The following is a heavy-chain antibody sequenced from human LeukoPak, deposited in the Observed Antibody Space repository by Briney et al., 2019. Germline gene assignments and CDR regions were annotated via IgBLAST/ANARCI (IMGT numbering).Heavy chain of an antibody. CDR1: GYSFTSYW. CDR2: IYPGDSDT. D-gene: IGHD4-11*01. V-gene: IGHV5-51*01. CDR3: ARRGDSNNNWFDP. J-gene: IGHJ5*02. Sequence: GESLKISGKGSGYSFTSYWIGWVRQMPGKGLEWMGIIYPGDSDTRYSPSFQGQVTISADKSISTAYLQWSSLKASDTAMYYCARRGDSNNNWFDPWGQGTLVTVSS.